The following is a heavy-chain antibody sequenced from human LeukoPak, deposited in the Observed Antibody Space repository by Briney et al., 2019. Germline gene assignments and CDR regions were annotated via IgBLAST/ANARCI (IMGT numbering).Heavy chain of an antibody. CDR3: ARVGGGSGSYSPFDS. Sequence: SQTLSLTCAISGDSVSSPSAAWNWLRQSPSRGLEWLGRTYYRSKWYNDYAVSVKSRITINPDTSKNQFSLQLNSVTPEDTAVYYCARVGGGSGSYSPFDSWGQGILVTVSS. J-gene: IGHJ4*02. D-gene: IGHD1-26*01. V-gene: IGHV6-1*01. CDR2: TYYRSKWYN. CDR1: GDSVSSPSAA.